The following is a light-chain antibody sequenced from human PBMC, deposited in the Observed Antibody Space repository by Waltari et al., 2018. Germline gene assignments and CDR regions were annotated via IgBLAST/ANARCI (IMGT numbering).Light chain of an antibody. CDR1: QSVGTY. Sequence: EIVLTQSLAILSFSPGERATLSCRASQSVGTYLAWYQQRPGQSPRLLIYDASYRAPGIPARFSGSGSETDFTLTISSLQPEDFAVYYCQQRRNWPLTFGGGTRVQI. V-gene: IGKV3-11*01. J-gene: IGKJ4*01. CDR3: QQRRNWPLT. CDR2: DAS.